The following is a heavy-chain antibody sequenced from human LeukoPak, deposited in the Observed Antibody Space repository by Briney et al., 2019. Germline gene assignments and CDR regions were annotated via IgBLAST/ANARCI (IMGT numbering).Heavy chain of an antibody. CDR3: AKSQVGYRSGITCSFDY. V-gene: IGHV3-23*01. CDR1: GFTFSSYA. Sequence: PGGSVRLSCAASGFTFSSYAMNWVRQAPGKGLEWVSAISGRGGSTYYADSVKGRLTISRDNSKNTLDLRMNSLRAEDTAVYYCAKSQVGYRSGITCSFDYWGQGTLVTVSS. CDR2: ISGRGGST. J-gene: IGHJ4*02. D-gene: IGHD2-2*03.